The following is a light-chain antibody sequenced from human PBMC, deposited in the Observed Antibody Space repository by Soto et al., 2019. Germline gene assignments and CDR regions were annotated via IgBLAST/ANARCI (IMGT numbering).Light chain of an antibody. J-gene: IGKJ5*01. Sequence: EIVLTQSPGTLSLSPGERATLSCRASERLSSVYLAWYQERPGQPPRLLIYGASNRATGIPDRFSGSGSGTDFTLIINRLEPDDVAIYYCLQYGGSHRITLGQGTRLEIK. CDR3: LQYGGSHRIT. CDR1: ERLSSVY. CDR2: GAS. V-gene: IGKV3-20*01.